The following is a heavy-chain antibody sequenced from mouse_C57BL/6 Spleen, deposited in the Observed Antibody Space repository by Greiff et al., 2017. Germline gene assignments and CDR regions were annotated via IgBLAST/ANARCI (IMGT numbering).Heavy chain of an antibody. J-gene: IGHJ3*01. V-gene: IGHV1-64*01. CDR2: IHPNSGST. Sequence: QVQLQQPGAELVKPGASVKLSCKASGYTFTSYWMHWVKQRPGQGLVWIGMIHPNSGSTNYNEKFKSKATLTVDKSSSTAYMQLSSLTSEDSAVYYCARSLYGNYAWFAYWGQGTLVTVSA. D-gene: IGHD2-1*01. CDR3: ARSLYGNYAWFAY. CDR1: GYTFTSYW.